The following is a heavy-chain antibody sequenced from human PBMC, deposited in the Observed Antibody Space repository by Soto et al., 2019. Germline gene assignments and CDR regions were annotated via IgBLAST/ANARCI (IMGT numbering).Heavy chain of an antibody. Sequence: SETLSLTCAVSGGSIISSNWWSWVRQPPGKGLEWIGEIYHSGSTNYNPSLKSRVTISVDKSKNQFSLKLSSVTAADTAVYYCARLPPAVYDSSGLARDYWGQGTLVTVSS. D-gene: IGHD3-22*01. J-gene: IGHJ4*02. CDR3: ARLPPAVYDSSGLARDY. V-gene: IGHV4-4*02. CDR1: GGSIISSNW. CDR2: IYHSGST.